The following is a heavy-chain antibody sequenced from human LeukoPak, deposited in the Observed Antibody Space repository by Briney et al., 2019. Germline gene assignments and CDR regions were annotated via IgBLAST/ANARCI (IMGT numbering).Heavy chain of an antibody. CDR1: GFTFDDYA. Sequence: PGRSLRLSCAASGFTFDDYAMHWVRQAPGKGLEWVSGISWNSGSIGYADSVQGRFTISRDNAKNSLYLQMNSLRAEDTALYYCHARETDLWGQGTLVTVSS. V-gene: IGHV3-9*01. CDR2: ISWNSGSI. D-gene: IGHD1-26*01. CDR3: HARETDL. J-gene: IGHJ4*02.